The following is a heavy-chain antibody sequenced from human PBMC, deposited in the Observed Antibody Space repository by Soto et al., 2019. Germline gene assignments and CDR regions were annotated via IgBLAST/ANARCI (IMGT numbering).Heavy chain of an antibody. CDR2: TYYRSKWYN. J-gene: IGHJ4*02. V-gene: IGHV6-1*01. Sequence: SQTLSLTCAISGDSVSSNSAAWNWIRQSPSRGLEWLGRTYYRSKWYNDYAVSVKSRITINPDTSKNQFSLQLNSVTPEDTAVYYCARGNRLSGSYHYYFDYWGQGTLVTVSS. CDR1: GDSVSSNSAA. CDR3: ARGNRLSGSYHYYFDY. D-gene: IGHD1-26*01.